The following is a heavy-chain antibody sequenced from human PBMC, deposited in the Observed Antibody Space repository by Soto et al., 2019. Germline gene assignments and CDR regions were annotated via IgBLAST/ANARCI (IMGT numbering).Heavy chain of an antibody. Sequence: QVQLVQSGAEMKEPGSSVKVSCKTSGGTFSSSAISWLRQAPGQGLEWMGGIIPLFRTPAYAQKFQGRVTSAADESTSTADMELRRLRSEETAVYYCARDNDRLQLGGNSYYILDVWGQGTTITVSS. D-gene: IGHD4-4*01. J-gene: IGHJ6*02. CDR3: ARDNDRLQLGGNSYYILDV. CDR2: IIPLFRTP. V-gene: IGHV1-69*12. CDR1: GGTFSSSA.